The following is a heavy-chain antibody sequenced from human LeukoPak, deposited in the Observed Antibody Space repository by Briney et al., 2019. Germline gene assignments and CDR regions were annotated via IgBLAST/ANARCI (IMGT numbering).Heavy chain of an antibody. CDR1: GFSFGNSD. D-gene: IGHD1-26*01. CDR2: INYNGRRT. J-gene: IGHJ4*02. CDR3: AKDPNWEGGY. V-gene: IGHV3-23*01. Sequence: GGSLRLSCAASGFSFGNSDMNWFRQAPGEGPQWVANINYNGRRTYYADSVKGRFTIARDNSQSKLSLQMNGLRAEDTALYYCAKDPNWEGGYWGQGTLVTVSS.